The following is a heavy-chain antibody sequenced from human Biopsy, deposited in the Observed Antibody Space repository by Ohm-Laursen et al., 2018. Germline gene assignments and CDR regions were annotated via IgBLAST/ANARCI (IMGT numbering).Heavy chain of an antibody. D-gene: IGHD5-12*01. J-gene: IGHJ4*02. Sequence: SLRLSCSASGFTFSGFSMNWVRQAPGKGLEWVSSISASGNHIYYTDSVKGRFTVSRDNGKNTVYLQMNNLSAGDTAVYFCARDPPNSGYSLDFWGQGTLTTVSS. V-gene: IGHV3-21*01. CDR3: ARDPPNSGYSLDF. CDR1: GFTFSGFS. CDR2: ISASGNHI.